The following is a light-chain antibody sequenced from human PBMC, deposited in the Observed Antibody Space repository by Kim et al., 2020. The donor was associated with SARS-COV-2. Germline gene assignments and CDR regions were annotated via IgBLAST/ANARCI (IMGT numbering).Light chain of an antibody. Sequence: SYELTQPPSVSVSPGQTASITCSGDKLGDKYACWYQQKPGQSPVLVIYQDSKRPSGIPERFSGSNSGNTATLTISGTQAMDEADYYCQAWDSSTGGFGGG. J-gene: IGLJ2*01. CDR2: QDS. CDR3: QAWDSSTGG. V-gene: IGLV3-1*01. CDR1: KLGDKY.